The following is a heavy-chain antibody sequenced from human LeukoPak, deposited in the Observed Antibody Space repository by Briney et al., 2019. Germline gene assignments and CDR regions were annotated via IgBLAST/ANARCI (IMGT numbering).Heavy chain of an antibody. J-gene: IGHJ4*02. CDR2: INPNSGGT. Sequence: ASVKVSCKASGYTFTGYYMHWVRQAPGQGLEWMGWINPNSGGTNYAQKFQGRVAMTRDTSISTAYMELSRLRSDDTAVYYCARDITQLGNFDYWGQGTLVTVSS. CDR3: ARDITQLGNFDY. CDR1: GYTFTGYY. D-gene: IGHD1-1*01. V-gene: IGHV1-2*02.